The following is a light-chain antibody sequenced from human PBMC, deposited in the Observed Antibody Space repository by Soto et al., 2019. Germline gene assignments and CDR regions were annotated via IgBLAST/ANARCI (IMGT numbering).Light chain of an antibody. J-gene: IGKJ1*01. CDR3: QQYYTTPRT. Sequence: DIVMTQSPDSLAVSLGGRATINCRSSQSVLYSSNNKNYLAWYQQKPGQSPKLLIYWASTRESGVPDRFSGSGSGTDFTLTISSLQAEDVAVYYCQQYYTTPRTFGHGTKL. V-gene: IGKV4-1*01. CDR2: WAS. CDR1: QSVLYSSNNKNY.